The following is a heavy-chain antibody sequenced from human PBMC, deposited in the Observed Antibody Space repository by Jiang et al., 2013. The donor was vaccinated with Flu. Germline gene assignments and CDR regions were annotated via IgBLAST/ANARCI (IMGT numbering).Heavy chain of an antibody. CDR3: ARTSYGYFEH. CDR1: GYTFNSYG. Sequence: SGAEVKKPGASVKVSCRASGYTFNSYGISWVRQAPGQGLEWMGWISTYSGKTNYAQNVQARVTLTTDTSTSTAYMDLRSLRSDDTAVYYCARTSYGYFEHWGQGTLVTVSS. CDR2: ISTYSGKT. V-gene: IGHV1-18*04. J-gene: IGHJ4*02. D-gene: IGHD4-17*01.